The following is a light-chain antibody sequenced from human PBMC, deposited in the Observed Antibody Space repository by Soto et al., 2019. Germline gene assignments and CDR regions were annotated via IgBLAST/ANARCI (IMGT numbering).Light chain of an antibody. CDR2: GAS. CDR3: QQYGNSPPT. V-gene: IGKV3-20*01. J-gene: IGKJ1*01. Sequence: EIELTQSPGTLSLSPGERATLSCRASQSVSSSYLAWYQQKPGQAPRFLIYGASSRATGIPGRFSGSGSGTDFTLTISRLEPEDFAVYYCQQYGNSPPTFGQGTKVDIK. CDR1: QSVSSSY.